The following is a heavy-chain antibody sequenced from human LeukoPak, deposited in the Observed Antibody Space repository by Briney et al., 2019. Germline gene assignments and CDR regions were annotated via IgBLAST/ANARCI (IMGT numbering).Heavy chain of an antibody. CDR2: INHSGST. J-gene: IGHJ4*02. CDR3: AREDTAMVNDY. V-gene: IGHV4-34*01. Sequence: TXXVYXGSFSGYYWSWIRQPPGKGLEWIGEINHSGSTNYNPSLKSRVTISVDTSKNQFSLKLSSVTAADTAVYYCAREDTAMVNDYWGQGTLVTVSS. D-gene: IGHD5-18*01. CDR1: XGSFSGYY.